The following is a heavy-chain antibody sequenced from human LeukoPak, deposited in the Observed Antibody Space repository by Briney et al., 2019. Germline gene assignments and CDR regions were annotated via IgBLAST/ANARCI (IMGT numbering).Heavy chain of an antibody. J-gene: IGHJ4*02. V-gene: IGHV3-23*01. CDR2: VSGSGGSI. Sequence: GGSLRLSCAASGFTFSSNVMSWVRQAPGKGLEWVPSVSGSGGSIYYADSVKGRFTSSRDNSKDTLYPQMNSLGVEDTAVYYCAKRGSEVGETVAPGDYWGQGTLVTVSS. CDR1: GFTFSSNV. CDR3: AKRGSEVGETVAPGDY. D-gene: IGHD1-26*01.